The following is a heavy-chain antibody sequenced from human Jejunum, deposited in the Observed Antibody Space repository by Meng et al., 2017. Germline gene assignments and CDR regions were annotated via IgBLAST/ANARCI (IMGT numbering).Heavy chain of an antibody. CDR1: GGSVSSAGYQ. V-gene: IGHV4-61*08. D-gene: IGHD1-26*01. J-gene: IGHJ4*02. CDR2: AST. CDR3: ARDHMGSLDY. Sequence: QVHLQGSGRGRVRPSETLSLICSVSGGSVSSAGYQWSWIRQPPGKGLEWIGYASTNYNPSLKSRVTISVDTSKNQFSLRLTSVTAADTAVYYCARDHMGSLDYWGQGILVTVSS.